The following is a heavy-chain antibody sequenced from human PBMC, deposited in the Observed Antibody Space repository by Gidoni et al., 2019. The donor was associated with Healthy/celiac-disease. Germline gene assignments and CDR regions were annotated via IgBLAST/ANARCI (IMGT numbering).Heavy chain of an antibody. CDR2: IWYDGSNK. V-gene: IGHV3-33*01. Sequence: QVQLVASGGGVVQPGRSLRLSCAASGFTFSSYGMHWVRQAPGKGLEWVAVIWYDGSNKYYADSVKGRFTISRDNSKNTLYLQMNSLRAEDTAVYYCARDQHYDFWSGYPKGPDYWGQGTLVTVSS. J-gene: IGHJ4*02. D-gene: IGHD3-3*01. CDR1: GFTFSSYG. CDR3: ARDQHYDFWSGYPKGPDY.